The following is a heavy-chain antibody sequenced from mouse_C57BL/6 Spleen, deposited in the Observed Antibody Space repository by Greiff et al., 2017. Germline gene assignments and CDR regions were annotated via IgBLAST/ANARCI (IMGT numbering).Heavy chain of an antibody. CDR2: ISGGGGNT. J-gene: IGHJ1*03. D-gene: IGHD2-3*01. V-gene: IGHV5-9*01. CDR1: GFTFSSYT. CDR3: ARHGGWLQNYWYFDV. Sequence: EVKLMESGGGLVKPGGSLKLSCAASGFTFSSYTMSWVRQTPEKRLEWVATISGGGGNTYYPDSVKGRFTISRDNAKNTLYLQMSSLRSEDTALYYCARHGGWLQNYWYFDVWGTGTTVTVSS.